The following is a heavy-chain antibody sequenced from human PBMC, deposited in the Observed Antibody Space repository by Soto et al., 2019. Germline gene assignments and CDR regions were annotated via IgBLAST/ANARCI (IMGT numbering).Heavy chain of an antibody. CDR3: ARDGDGYNYVGLGAFDI. J-gene: IGHJ3*02. V-gene: IGHV1-69*12. CDR2: IIPIFGTA. Sequence: QVQLVQSGAEVKKPGSSVKVSCKASGGTFSSYAISWVRQAPGQGLEWMGGIIPIFGTANYAQKFQGRVTITADESTSTAYMELSSLRSEDTAVYYWARDGDGYNYVGLGAFDIWGQGTMVTVSS. CDR1: GGTFSSYA. D-gene: IGHD5-12*01.